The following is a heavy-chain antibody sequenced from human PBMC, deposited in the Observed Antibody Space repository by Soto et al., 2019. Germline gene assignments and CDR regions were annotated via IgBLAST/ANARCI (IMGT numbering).Heavy chain of an antibody. CDR3: ASSLHPYTSSGALTFDV. Sequence: QVQLQESGPGLVKPSETLSLTCTVSGGSISGYYWSWIRQPPGKGLEWIGYIYSSGRPNYNPSLKSRGTISVDTSNNQFSLRLSSAAAADTAVYYCASSLHPYTSSGALTFDVWGQGTMVTVSS. J-gene: IGHJ3*01. CDR1: GGSISGYY. D-gene: IGHD6-13*01. CDR2: IYSSGRP. V-gene: IGHV4-59*08.